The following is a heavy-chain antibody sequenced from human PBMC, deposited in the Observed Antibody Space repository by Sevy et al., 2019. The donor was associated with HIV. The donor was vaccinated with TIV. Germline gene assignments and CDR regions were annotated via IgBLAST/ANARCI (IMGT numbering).Heavy chain of an antibody. CDR3: ARESSSSWYDYYYYGMDV. J-gene: IGHJ6*02. V-gene: IGHV3-48*02. D-gene: IGHD6-13*01. Sequence: GGSLRLSCAASGFTFSSYSMNWVRQAPGKGLEWVSYISSSSTIYYADSVKGRFTISRDNAKNSLYLQMNSLRDEDTAVYYCARESSSSWYDYYYYGMDVWGQGTTVTVSS. CDR1: GFTFSSYS. CDR2: ISSSSTI.